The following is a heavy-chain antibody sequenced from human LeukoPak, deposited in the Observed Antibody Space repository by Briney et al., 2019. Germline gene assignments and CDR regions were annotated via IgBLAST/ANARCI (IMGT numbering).Heavy chain of an antibody. J-gene: IGHJ4*02. V-gene: IGHV4-4*02. D-gene: IGHD6-6*01. Sequence: SGTLSLTCAVSGGSISSRNWWSWVRQPPGKGLEWIGEIDHSGRTNYNPSLKSRVTISVDKSENQFSLKLTSVTAADTAVYYCARGEYSNSRSFDYWGRGTLATVSS. CDR2: IDHSGRT. CDR3: ARGEYSNSRSFDY. CDR1: GGSISSRNW.